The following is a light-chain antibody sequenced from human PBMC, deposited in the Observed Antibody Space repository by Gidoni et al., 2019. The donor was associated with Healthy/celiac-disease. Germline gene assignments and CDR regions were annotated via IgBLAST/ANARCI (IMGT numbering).Light chain of an antibody. CDR2: AAS. J-gene: IGKJ3*01. V-gene: IGKV1-39*01. Sequence: DIQMTQSPSSLSASVGDRVTITCRASQSISSYLNWYQQKPGKAPKLLIYAASSLQSGVPSRFSGSVSGTDFTLTLSRLQPEDFATYYCQQSYSTPRTFGPGTKVDIK. CDR1: QSISSY. CDR3: QQSYSTPRT.